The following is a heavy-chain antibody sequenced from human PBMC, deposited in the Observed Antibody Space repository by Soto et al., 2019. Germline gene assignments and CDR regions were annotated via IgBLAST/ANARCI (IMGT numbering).Heavy chain of an antibody. D-gene: IGHD2-21*01. CDR3: IVRYPYYFDY. CDR1: GFTFSNAW. CDR2: IKSKTDGGTT. V-gene: IGHV3-15*07. J-gene: IGHJ4*01. Sequence: EVQLVESGGGLVKPGGSLRLSCAASGFTFSNAWMNWVRQAPGKGLEWVGRIKSKTDGGTTDYAAPVKGRFTSSRDDSKNTLYLQMNSLKTEDTAVYYRIVRYPYYFDYWGQGTLVTVSS.